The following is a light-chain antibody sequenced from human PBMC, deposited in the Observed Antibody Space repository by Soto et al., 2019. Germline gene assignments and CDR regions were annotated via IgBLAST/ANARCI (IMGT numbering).Light chain of an antibody. Sequence: QSVLTQPPSASGTPGQRVTISCSGSSSNIGSNTVNWYQQLPGTAHKLLIYSNNQRPSGVPDRFSGSKSGTSASLAISGLQSEDEADYYCAAWDDSLNGSWVFGGGTKLTVL. CDR2: SNN. J-gene: IGLJ3*02. CDR3: AAWDDSLNGSWV. V-gene: IGLV1-44*01. CDR1: SSNIGSNT.